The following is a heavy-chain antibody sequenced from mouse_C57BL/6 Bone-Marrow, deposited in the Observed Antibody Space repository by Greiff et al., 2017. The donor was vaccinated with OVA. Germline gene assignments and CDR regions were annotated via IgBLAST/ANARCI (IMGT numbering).Heavy chain of an antibody. J-gene: IGHJ1*03. Sequence: EVQGVESGGGLVKPGGSLKLSCAASGFTFSSYAMSWVRQTPEKRLEWVATISDGGSYTYYPDNVKGRFTISRDNAKNNLYLQMSHLKSEDTAMYYCARDRVYYGSSYWYFDVWGTGTTVTVSS. CDR1: GFTFSSYA. CDR2: ISDGGSYT. CDR3: ARDRVYYGSSYWYFDV. D-gene: IGHD1-1*01. V-gene: IGHV5-4*01.